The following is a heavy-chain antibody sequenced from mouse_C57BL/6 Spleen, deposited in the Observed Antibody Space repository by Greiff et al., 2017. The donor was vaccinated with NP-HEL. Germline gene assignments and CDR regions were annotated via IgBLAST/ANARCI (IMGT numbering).Heavy chain of an antibody. D-gene: IGHD2-3*01. CDR1: GYTFTSYW. J-gene: IGHJ4*01. CDR3: ARYDGYYVNYAMDY. V-gene: IGHV1-69*01. CDR2: IDPSDSYT. Sequence: VQLQQPGAELVMPGASVKLSCKASGYTFTSYWMHWVKQRPGQGLEWIGEIDPSDSYTNYNQKFKGKSTLTVDKSSSTAYMQLSSLTSEDSAVYYCARYDGYYVNYAMDYWGQGTSVTVSS.